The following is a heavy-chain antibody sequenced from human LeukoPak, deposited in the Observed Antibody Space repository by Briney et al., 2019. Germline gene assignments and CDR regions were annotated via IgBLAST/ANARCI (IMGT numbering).Heavy chain of an antibody. D-gene: IGHD1-26*01. V-gene: IGHV3-23*01. CDR1: GSTFSNYA. CDR3: ARVGPTSRIIDY. Sequence: GGSLRLSCAASGSTFSNYAMSWVRQAPGEGLEWVSSISSGGDSTYYAESVKGRFTISRDNSKNTLYLQMDSLRVEDTAVYYCARVGPTSRIIDYWGQGTLVTVSS. J-gene: IGHJ4*02. CDR2: ISSGGDST.